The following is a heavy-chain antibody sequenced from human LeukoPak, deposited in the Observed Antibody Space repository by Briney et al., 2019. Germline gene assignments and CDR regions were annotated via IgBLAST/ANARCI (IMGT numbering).Heavy chain of an antibody. D-gene: IGHD2-15*01. CDR1: GGSISSYY. V-gene: IGHV4-59*01. CDR3: ARVVAPYYYGMDV. J-gene: IGHJ6*02. Sequence: PSETLPLTCTVSGGSISSYYWSWIRQPPGKRLEWIGYIYYSGSTNYNPSLKSRVTISVDTSKNQFSLKLSSVTAADTAVYYCARVVAPYYYGMDVWGQGTTVTVSS. CDR2: IYYSGST.